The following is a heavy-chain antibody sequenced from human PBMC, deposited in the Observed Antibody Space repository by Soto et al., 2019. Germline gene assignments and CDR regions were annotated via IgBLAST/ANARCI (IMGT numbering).Heavy chain of an antibody. J-gene: IGHJ5*02. CDR2: ISTNGGST. CDR3: ARDYILSGSWYGGSNRFDP. V-gene: IGHV3-64D*06. Sequence: PGGSLRLSCAASGFTFSSYAMHWVRQAPGKGLEYVSSISTNGGSTHYADSVKGRFTISRDNSKNTQYLQMSSLRADDTAVYYCARDYILSGSWYGGSNRFDPWGQGTLVTVSS. CDR1: GFTFSSYA. D-gene: IGHD6-13*01.